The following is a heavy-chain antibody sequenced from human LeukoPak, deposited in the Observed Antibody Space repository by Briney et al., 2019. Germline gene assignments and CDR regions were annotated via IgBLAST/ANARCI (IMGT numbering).Heavy chain of an antibody. Sequence: PGGSLRLSCAASGFTFSNYGMYWVRQAPGKGLECVAFIRYDGSNKYYADSVKGRFTISRDNSKNTLYVQMNSLRAEDTAVYYCAKPEYCGGDCYSRGAFHIWGQGTMVTVSS. J-gene: IGHJ3*02. V-gene: IGHV3-30*02. D-gene: IGHD2-21*02. CDR3: AKPEYCGGDCYSRGAFHI. CDR2: IRYDGSNK. CDR1: GFTFSNYG.